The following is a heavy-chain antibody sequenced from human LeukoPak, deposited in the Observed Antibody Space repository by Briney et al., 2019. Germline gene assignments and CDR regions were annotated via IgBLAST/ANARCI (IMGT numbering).Heavy chain of an antibody. D-gene: IGHD3-10*01. Sequence: SETLSLTCTVSGGSISSYYWSWIRQPPGKGLEWIGYIYYSGSTNYNPSLKSRVTISVDTSKNQFSLKLSSVTAADTAVYYCARGGRGPDAFDIWGQGTTVTVSS. CDR1: GGSISSYY. CDR2: IYYSGST. CDR3: ARGGRGPDAFDI. J-gene: IGHJ3*02. V-gene: IGHV4-59*01.